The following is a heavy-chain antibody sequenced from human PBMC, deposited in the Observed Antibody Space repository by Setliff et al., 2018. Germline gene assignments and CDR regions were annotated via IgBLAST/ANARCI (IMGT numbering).Heavy chain of an antibody. CDR1: GYIFTEYY. J-gene: IGHJ4*02. Sequence: GASVKVSCKASGYIFTEYYVHWVRQAPGQGLEWVGGINPSGGDTIYAQKFQGRVTLTTDTSTSTAYMELRSLTSDDSAFYYCARAPSVELVTIRTNSWFTYWGQGTLVTVSS. D-gene: IGHD5-18*01. V-gene: IGHV1-46*01. CDR2: INPSGGDT. CDR3: ARAPSVELVTIRTNSWFTY.